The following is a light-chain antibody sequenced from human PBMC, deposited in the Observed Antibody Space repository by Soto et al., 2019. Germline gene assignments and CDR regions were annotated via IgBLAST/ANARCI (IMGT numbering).Light chain of an antibody. CDR2: KAS. Sequence: DIQMTQSPSTLSASVGDRVTITCRASQNVNSWLAWYQQKPGKAPTLLIYKASTLKSGVPSRFSGSGSGTEFTLTISGLEPADLGVYYCQQRHNWPITFGQGTRLEIK. CDR1: QNVNSW. J-gene: IGKJ5*01. V-gene: IGKV1-5*03. CDR3: QQRHNWPIT.